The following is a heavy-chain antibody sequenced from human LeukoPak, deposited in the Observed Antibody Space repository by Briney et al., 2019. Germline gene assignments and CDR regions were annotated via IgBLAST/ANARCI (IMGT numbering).Heavy chain of an antibody. CDR1: GYTFTSYD. Sequence: VASVKVSCKASGYTFTSYDINWVRHATGQGLEWMGWMSPNSGDTGYVQKFQGRVTMTRDTSISTAYMELTSLRSEDTAIYYCARGPPNWGFDFWGQGALVTVSS. CDR3: ARGPPNWGFDF. D-gene: IGHD7-27*01. J-gene: IGHJ4*02. V-gene: IGHV1-8*01. CDR2: MSPNSGDT.